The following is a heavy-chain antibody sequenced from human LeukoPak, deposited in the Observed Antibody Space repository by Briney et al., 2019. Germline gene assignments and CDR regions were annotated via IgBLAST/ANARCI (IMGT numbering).Heavy chain of an antibody. V-gene: IGHV4-38-2*02. CDR3: ARGRTEIFGVVIRGYYFDY. CDR1: GYSISSGYY. Sequence: PSETLSLTCTVSGYSISSGYYWGWIRQPPGKGLEWIGSIYHSGSTYYNPSLKSRVTISVDTSKNQFSLKLSSVTAADTAVYYCARGRTEIFGVVIRGYYFDYWGQGTLVTVSS. CDR2: IYHSGST. J-gene: IGHJ4*02. D-gene: IGHD3-3*01.